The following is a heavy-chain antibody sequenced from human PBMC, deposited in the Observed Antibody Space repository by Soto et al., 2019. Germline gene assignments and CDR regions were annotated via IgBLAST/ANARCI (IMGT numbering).Heavy chain of an antibody. Sequence: QVPLVQSGAEVKKPGASVKVSCKASGYTFTSYGISWGRQAPGQGLEWMGWISAYNGNTNYAQKLQGRVTMTTDTSTSTAYMELRSLRSDDTAVYYCARVPHFWSGWAYYYYGMDVWGQGTPVTVSS. CDR3: ARVPHFWSGWAYYYYGMDV. J-gene: IGHJ6*02. V-gene: IGHV1-18*04. CDR1: GYTFTSYG. CDR2: ISAYNGNT. D-gene: IGHD3-3*02.